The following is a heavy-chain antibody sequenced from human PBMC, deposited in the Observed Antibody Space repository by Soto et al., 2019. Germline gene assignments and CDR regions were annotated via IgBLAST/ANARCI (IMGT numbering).Heavy chain of an antibody. Sequence: QVHLVQSGAEVKRPGASVTVSCKASGYSFTNYGISWVRQAPGQGLEWMGWISGHNGNTNYAQKLQGRVTMTTDTSTSTAYMELRSLRSDDTAVYYCARVDDILTGYWNYFDYWGQGTLVTVSS. CDR1: GYSFTNYG. J-gene: IGHJ4*02. D-gene: IGHD3-9*01. CDR3: ARVDDILTGYWNYFDY. V-gene: IGHV1-18*01. CDR2: ISGHNGNT.